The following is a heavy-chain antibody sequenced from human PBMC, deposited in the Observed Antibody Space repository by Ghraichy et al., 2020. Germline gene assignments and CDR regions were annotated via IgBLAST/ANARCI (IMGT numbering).Heavy chain of an antibody. CDR2: IYHSGST. CDR1: GGSISSGGYS. J-gene: IGHJ2*01. CDR3: ARAYYYDSSGYRGGFSGPDWYFDL. D-gene: IGHD3-22*01. V-gene: IGHV4-30-2*01. Sequence: SQTLSLTCAVSGGSISSGGYSWSWIRQPPGKGLEWIGYIYHSGSTYYNPSLKSRVTISVDRSKNQFSLKLSSVTAADTAVYYCARAYYYDSSGYRGGFSGPDWYFDLWGRGTLVTVSS.